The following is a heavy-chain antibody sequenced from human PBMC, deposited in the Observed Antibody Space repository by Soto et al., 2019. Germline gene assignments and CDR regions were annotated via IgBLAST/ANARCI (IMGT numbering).Heavy chain of an antibody. CDR3: ARHHDS. CDR1: CGSIRSYY. J-gene: IGHJ4*02. V-gene: IGHV4-59*08. CDR2: IYYSGST. Sequence: PSEMLPLTCTVCCGSIRSYYWSWIRQPPGKGLEWIGYIYYSGSTNYNPSLKSRVTISVDTSKNQFSLKLSSVTAADTAVYYCARHHDSWGQGTLVTVSS.